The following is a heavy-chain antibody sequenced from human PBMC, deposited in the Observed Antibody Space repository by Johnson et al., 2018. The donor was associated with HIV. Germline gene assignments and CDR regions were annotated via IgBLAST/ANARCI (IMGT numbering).Heavy chain of an antibody. CDR2: ISWHSGSI. CDR3: PSLAVAGTLISAFDI. Sequence: VQLVESGGGLVQPGGSLRLSCAASGFTVSSNYMSWVRQAPGKGLEWVSGISWHSGSIAYVDSVKGRFTISRDNAKNSLYLQMNSLRADDTAVYYCPSLAVAGTLISAFDIWGQGTMVTVSS. J-gene: IGHJ3*02. V-gene: IGHV3-48*04. D-gene: IGHD6-19*01. CDR1: GFTVSSNY.